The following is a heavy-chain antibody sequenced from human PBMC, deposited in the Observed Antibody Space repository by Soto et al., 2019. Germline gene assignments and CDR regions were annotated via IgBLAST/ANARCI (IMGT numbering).Heavy chain of an antibody. J-gene: IGHJ6*02. CDR2: ISTDNGNT. D-gene: IGHD3-3*01. CDR1: GYTFTTSG. V-gene: IGHV1-18*01. CDR3: ARDQGITTFGVYSMYYYGMDV. Sequence: QVHLVQSGAEVKKPGASVRVSCKSSGYTFTTSGISWVRQAPGQGLEWMGWISTDNGNTNYAQHLQGRVSMTTDTSTSTAYMDLRSLRSDDTAVYYCARDQGITTFGVYSMYYYGMDVWCQGTTVTVSS.